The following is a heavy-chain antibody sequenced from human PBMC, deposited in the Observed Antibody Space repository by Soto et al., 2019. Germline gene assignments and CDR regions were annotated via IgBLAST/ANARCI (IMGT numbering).Heavy chain of an antibody. Sequence: GGSLRLSCAASGFTFDDYAMHWVRQAPGKGLEWVSGISWNSGSIGYADSVKGRFTISRDNAKNSLYLQMNSLRAEDTALYYCAKEKLGRPYYYYYMDVWGKGTTVTVSS. CDR1: GFTFDDYA. J-gene: IGHJ6*03. D-gene: IGHD6-13*01. CDR2: ISWNSGSI. V-gene: IGHV3-9*01. CDR3: AKEKLGRPYYYYYMDV.